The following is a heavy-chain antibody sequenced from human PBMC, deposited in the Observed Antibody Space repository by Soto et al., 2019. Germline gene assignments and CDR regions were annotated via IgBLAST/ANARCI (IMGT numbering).Heavy chain of an antibody. Sequence: QVQLVESGGGVVQPGRSLRLSCAASGFTFSSYGMHWVRQAPGKGLEWVAVIWYDGSKKYYADSVKGRFTISRDNSKNTLYLQMNSLRAEDTAVYYCASEYCSGGRCYYYDMDVWGQGTTVTVSS. V-gene: IGHV3-33*01. D-gene: IGHD2-15*01. CDR1: GFTFSSYG. CDR3: ASEYCSGGRCYYYDMDV. J-gene: IGHJ6*02. CDR2: IWYDGSKK.